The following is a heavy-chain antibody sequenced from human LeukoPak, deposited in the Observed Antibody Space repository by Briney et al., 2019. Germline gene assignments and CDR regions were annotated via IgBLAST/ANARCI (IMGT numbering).Heavy chain of an antibody. V-gene: IGHV3-23*01. J-gene: IGHJ4*02. CDR2: ISGSGGCT. CDR3: AKDLRYGVRDY. CDR1: GFTFSSYA. Sequence: GGSLRLSCAASGFTFSSYAMRWVRQAPGKGLEWVSAISGSGGCTYYADSVKGRFTISRDNSKITLYLQMYSVRAEDTAVYYCAKDLRYGVRDYWGQGTLVTVAS. D-gene: IGHD4-17*01.